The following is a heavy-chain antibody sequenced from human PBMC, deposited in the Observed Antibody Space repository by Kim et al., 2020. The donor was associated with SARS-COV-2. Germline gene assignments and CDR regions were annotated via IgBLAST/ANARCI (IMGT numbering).Heavy chain of an antibody. CDR3: ASMARGYDFWSGYYNGMDV. D-gene: IGHD3-3*01. V-gene: IGHV1-69*13. CDR1: GGTFSSYA. Sequence: SVKVSCKASGGTFSSYAISWVRQAPGQGLEWMGGIIPIFGTANYAQKFQGRVTITADESTSTAYMELSSLRSEDTAVYYCASMARGYDFWSGYYNGMDVWGQGTTVTVSS. CDR2: IIPIFGTA. J-gene: IGHJ6*02.